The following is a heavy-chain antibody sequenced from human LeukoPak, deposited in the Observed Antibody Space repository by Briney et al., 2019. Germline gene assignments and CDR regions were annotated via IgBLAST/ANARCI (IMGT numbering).Heavy chain of an antibody. CDR1: GYSFTGAW. CDR2: IYPGDPDT. CDR3: ARFAYSSGWYPRDY. J-gene: IGHJ4*02. D-gene: IGHD6-19*01. Sequence: GESLKISCKGSGYSFTGAWIGWVRQMPGKGLEWMGIIYPGDPDTRYSPSFQGQVTISADKSISTAYLQWSSLKASDTAMYYCARFAYSSGWYPRDYWGQGTLVTVSS. V-gene: IGHV5-51*01.